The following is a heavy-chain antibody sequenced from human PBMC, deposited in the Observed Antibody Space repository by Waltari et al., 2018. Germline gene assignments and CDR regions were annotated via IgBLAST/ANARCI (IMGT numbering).Heavy chain of an antibody. D-gene: IGHD2-2*01. CDR3: AGDRAIGLFFDY. CDR2: VHHSGKT. J-gene: IGHJ4*02. CDR1: CASFRGHYW. Sequence: QVQLQASGQGLVKPSGTLSLPCAVSCASFRGHYWWSWVRQSPEKGLEWIGQVHHSGKTHYNPSLQSRVTISVDKPKNQFSLNLNSVTAADTAVYYCAGDRAIGLFFDYWGRGTLVTVSS. V-gene: IGHV4-4*02.